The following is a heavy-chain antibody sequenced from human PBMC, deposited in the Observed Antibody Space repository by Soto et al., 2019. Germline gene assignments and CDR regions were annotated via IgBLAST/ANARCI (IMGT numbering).Heavy chain of an antibody. D-gene: IGHD5-12*01. J-gene: IGHJ4*02. V-gene: IGHV4-31*03. CDR3: AGGERGYSGSGLDY. CDR1: GGSISSGGYY. CDR2: IYYSGRT. Sequence: SETLSLTCTVSGGSISSGGYYWSWIRQHPGKGLEWIGYIYYSGRTYYNPSLKSRVTISVDTSNNQFSLKLSSVTAADTAVYYCAGGERGYSGSGLDYWDQGTLVTVSS.